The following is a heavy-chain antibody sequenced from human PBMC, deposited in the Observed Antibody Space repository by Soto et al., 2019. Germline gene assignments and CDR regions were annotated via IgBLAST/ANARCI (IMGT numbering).Heavy chain of an antibody. D-gene: IGHD6-6*01. CDR2: IYYSGST. CDR1: GGSISSSSYY. V-gene: IGHV4-39*01. CDR3: VIKTIAARPGLD. Sequence: SETLSLTCTVSGGSISSSSYYWGWIRQPPGKGLEWIGSIYYSGSTYYNPSLKSRVTISVDTSKNQYSLKLSSVTAADTAVYYCVIKTIAARPGLDWGQGTLVTVSS. J-gene: IGHJ4*02.